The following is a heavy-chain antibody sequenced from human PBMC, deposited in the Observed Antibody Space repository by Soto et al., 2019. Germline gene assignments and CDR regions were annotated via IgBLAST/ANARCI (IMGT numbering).Heavy chain of an antibody. V-gene: IGHV3-30-3*01. CDR3: ARDYSYQRSMDV. CDR1: GFTFSNYA. D-gene: IGHD2-15*01. Sequence: QGQLVESGGGVVQPGRSLRLSCAASGFTFSNYAIHWVRQAPGKGREWVAVISYDGSNKYYTDSVKGRFIISRDNSENTLYLQMISVRAEDTAVYYCARDYSYQRSMDVWGQGTTVTVSS. CDR2: ISYDGSNK. J-gene: IGHJ6*02.